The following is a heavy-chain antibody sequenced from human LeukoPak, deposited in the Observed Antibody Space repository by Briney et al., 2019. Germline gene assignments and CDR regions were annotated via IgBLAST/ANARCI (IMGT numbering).Heavy chain of an antibody. CDR2: IYHSGST. Sequence: SETLSLTCAVSGGSISSGGYSWRWIRQPPGKGLEWIGYIYHSGSTYYNPSLKSRVTISVDRSKNQFSLKLSSVTAADTAVYYCARLVQTYDSSGYDPWGQGTLVTVSS. CDR3: ARLVQTYDSSGYDP. V-gene: IGHV4-30-2*01. D-gene: IGHD3-22*01. CDR1: GGSISSGGYS. J-gene: IGHJ5*02.